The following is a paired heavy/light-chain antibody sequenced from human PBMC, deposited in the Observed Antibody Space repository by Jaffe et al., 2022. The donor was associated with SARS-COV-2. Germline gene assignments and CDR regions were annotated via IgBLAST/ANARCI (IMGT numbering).Heavy chain of an antibody. J-gene: IGHJ4*02. CDR1: GGFFTGYY. CDR3: GRGVIPDY. Sequence: QVQLQQWGAGQLKPSETLSLTCAVYGGFFTGYYWTWIRQSPGKGLEWIGQINHGGSINYNPSLESRVTLTIDTSKNQFSLKLTSVTVADTAVYYCGRGVIPDYWGQGTEVTVSS. V-gene: IGHV4-34*02. CDR2: INHGGSI. D-gene: IGHD3-16*02.
Light chain of an antibody. CDR1: SSNIGRNT. CDR3: ATRDDSVNGLVV. J-gene: IGLJ2*01. Sequence: QSVLTQPPSASGTPGQRVTISCSGGSSNIGRNTVNWYQQFSGMAPKLLIYSDHQRPSGVPDRFSGSKSGTSASLAISGLQSADEADYYCATRDDSVNGLVVFGGGTKLTVL. CDR2: SDH. V-gene: IGLV1-44*01.